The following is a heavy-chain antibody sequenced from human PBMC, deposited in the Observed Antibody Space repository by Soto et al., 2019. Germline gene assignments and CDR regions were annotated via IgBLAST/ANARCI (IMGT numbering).Heavy chain of an antibody. V-gene: IGHV3-74*01. CDR1: GFTFSSYW. CDR3: ARFRPGDYGVEY. D-gene: IGHD4-17*01. Sequence: PGGSLRLSCAASGFTFSSYWMHWVRQAPGKGLVWVSRINSDGSSTSYADSVKGRFTISRDNAKNTLYLQMNSLRAEDTAVYYCARFRPGDYGVEYWGQGTLVTVSS. J-gene: IGHJ4*02. CDR2: INSDGSST.